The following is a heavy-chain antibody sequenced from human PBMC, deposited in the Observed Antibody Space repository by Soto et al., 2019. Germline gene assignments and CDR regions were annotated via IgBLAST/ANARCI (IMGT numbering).Heavy chain of an antibody. D-gene: IGHD2-2*01. V-gene: IGHV3-30*18. CDR3: TKVLGYCSSSRCSRDYFYYYGMDV. CDR1: GFIFSNYG. J-gene: IGHJ6*02. Sequence: GGSLRLSCAASGFIFSNYGMHWVRQAPGKGLEWVAVISYDGSNKYYADSVKGRFTISRDNSKNTLWLQMNSLRAEDTAVYYCTKVLGYCSSSRCSRDYFYYYGMDVWGQGTTVTVSS. CDR2: ISYDGSNK.